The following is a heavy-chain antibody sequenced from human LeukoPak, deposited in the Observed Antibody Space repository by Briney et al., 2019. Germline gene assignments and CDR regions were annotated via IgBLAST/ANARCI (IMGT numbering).Heavy chain of an antibody. CDR1: GGSHSNYN. D-gene: IGHD1-7*01. Sequence: SDTLSLTCTVSGGSHSNYNWSWVRQPPGKGLEWMGYVYNSGNTDYNPSLKSRVTISADTSKNQFSLKLTSVTAADTVVYYCVRDRELNYWGQGTLVTVSS. J-gene: IGHJ4*02. CDR3: VRDRELNY. V-gene: IGHV4-59*12. CDR2: VYNSGNT.